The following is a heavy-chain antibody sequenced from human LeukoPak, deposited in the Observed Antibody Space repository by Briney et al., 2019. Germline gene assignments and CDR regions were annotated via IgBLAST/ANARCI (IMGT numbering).Heavy chain of an antibody. CDR1: GYTFTSYG. CDR2: ISAYNGNT. CDR3: ARDLYSGSYYFDY. V-gene: IGHV1-18*01. Sequence: EASVKVSCKASGYTFTSYGISWMRQAPGQGLEWMGWISAYNGNTNYAQKLQGRVTMTTDTSTSTAYMELRSLRTDDTAVYYCARDLYSGSYYFDYWGQGTLVTASS. J-gene: IGHJ4*02. D-gene: IGHD1-26*01.